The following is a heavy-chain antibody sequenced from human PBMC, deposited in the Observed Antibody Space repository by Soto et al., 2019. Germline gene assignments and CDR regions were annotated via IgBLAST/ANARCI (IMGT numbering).Heavy chain of an antibody. V-gene: IGHV1-46*01. Sequence: GASVKVSCKASGYTFISYYLHWVRQAPGQGLEWMGIINPAGGSTSYAQKFQGRVAMTRDTSTSTVYMELSSLRSEDTAVYYCARGSYTSTWYWGQGTLVTVSS. CDR3: ARGSYTSTWY. D-gene: IGHD6-13*01. CDR1: GYTFISYY. J-gene: IGHJ4*02. CDR2: INPAGGST.